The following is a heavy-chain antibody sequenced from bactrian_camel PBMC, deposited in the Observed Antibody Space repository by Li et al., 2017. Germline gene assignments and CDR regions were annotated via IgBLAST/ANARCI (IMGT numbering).Heavy chain of an antibody. V-gene: IGHV3S57*01. CDR3: AASELSGPPRCYCSGGYCYLYGY. CDR1: AYDHKWWF. CDR2: IDSDGST. Sequence: HVQLVESGGGSVQAGGSLILSCSASAYDHKWWFMAWFRQAPGKEREGVAVIDSDGSTSYADSVKGRFTISKDNAKNKLYLQMNSLKPEDTAMYYCAASELSGPPRCYCSGGYCYLYGYWGQGTQVTVS. J-gene: IGHJ4*01. D-gene: IGHD2*01.